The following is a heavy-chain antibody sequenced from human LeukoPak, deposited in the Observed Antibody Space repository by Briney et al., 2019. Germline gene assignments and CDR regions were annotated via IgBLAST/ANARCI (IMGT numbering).Heavy chain of an antibody. CDR2: ISNGGSDI. Sequence: PGGSMTLSCLASGFTSSDYYMSCVRPLPGKGLEYVSYISNGGSDIYYTDSVRGRFTISRDNTKNSLYLQMNSLRAEDTAVYYCARRGPGYSSSWYSGNFDYWGQGTLVTVSS. J-gene: IGHJ4*02. V-gene: IGHV3-11*04. D-gene: IGHD6-13*01. CDR3: ARRGPGYSSSWYSGNFDY. CDR1: GFTSSDYY.